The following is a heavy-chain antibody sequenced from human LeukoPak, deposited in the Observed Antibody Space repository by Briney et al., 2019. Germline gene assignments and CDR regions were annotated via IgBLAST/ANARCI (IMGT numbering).Heavy chain of an antibody. J-gene: IGHJ4*02. Sequence: GGSLRLSCAASGFTFSNVGVSWVRQAPGKGLEWVGRIKSNTDGGTTHYAVPVKGRFTISRDDSKNTLYLQMNSLKTEDTALYYCTTAAESWLPPDYWGQGTRVTVSS. V-gene: IGHV3-15*01. CDR2: IKSNTDGGTT. CDR3: TTAAESWLPPDY. CDR1: GFTFSNVG. D-gene: IGHD5-12*01.